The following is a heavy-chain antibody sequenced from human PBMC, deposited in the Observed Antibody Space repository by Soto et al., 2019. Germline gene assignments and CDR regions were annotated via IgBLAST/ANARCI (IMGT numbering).Heavy chain of an antibody. V-gene: IGHV1-69*01. D-gene: IGHD3-22*01. Sequence: QVQLVQSGAEVKKPGSSVKVSCKASGGTFSSYAISWVRQAPGQGLEWMGGIIPIFGTANYAQKFQGRVTITADESTSTAYMELSSLRSEDTAVYYWARGGGDYDSSGYYPFGYWGQGTLVTVSS. CDR1: GGTFSSYA. CDR2: IIPIFGTA. CDR3: ARGGGDYDSSGYYPFGY. J-gene: IGHJ4*02.